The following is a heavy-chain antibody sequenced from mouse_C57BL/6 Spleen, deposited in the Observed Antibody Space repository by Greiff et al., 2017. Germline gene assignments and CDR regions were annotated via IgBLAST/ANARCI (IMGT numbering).Heavy chain of an antibody. V-gene: IGHV1-82*01. J-gene: IGHJ1*03. D-gene: IGHD1-1*01. CDR3: ARDDYGSHWYFDV. Sequence: QVQLQQSGPELVKPGASVKISCKASGYAFSSSWMHWVQQRPGKGLEWIGRIYPGGGDTNYNGTFKGKATLTADKSSSTAYMQLSSLRSEDSAVYFCARDDYGSHWYFDVWGTGTTVTVSS. CDR1: GYAFSSSW. CDR2: IYPGGGDT.